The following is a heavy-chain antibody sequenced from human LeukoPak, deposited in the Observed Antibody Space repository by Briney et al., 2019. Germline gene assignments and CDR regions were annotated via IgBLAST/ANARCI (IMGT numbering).Heavy chain of an antibody. CDR3: AKECSGGSGWGDS. V-gene: IGHV3-43*02. J-gene: IGHJ4*02. Sequence: GGSLRLSCAVSGFTFDDSAMHWVRQARGKGLEWVSLIRGDGGSTKYVDSVEGRLTISRDNSKNSLYLQINSLRTEDTALYYCAKECSGGSGWGDSWGQGTLVTVSS. CDR1: GFTFDDSA. CDR2: IRGDGGST. D-gene: IGHD2-15*01.